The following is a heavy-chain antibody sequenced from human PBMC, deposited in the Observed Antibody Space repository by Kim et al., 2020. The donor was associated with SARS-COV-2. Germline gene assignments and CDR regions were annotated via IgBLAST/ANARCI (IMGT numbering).Heavy chain of an antibody. Sequence: GGSLRLSCSASGFTFSSYAMHWVRQAPGKGLEYVSAISSNGGSTYYADSVKGRFTISRDNSKNTLYLQMSSLRAEDTAVYYCVRGQQLVLNDAFDIWGQGTMVTVSS. CDR3: VRGQQLVLNDAFDI. CDR1: GFTFSSYA. J-gene: IGHJ3*02. V-gene: IGHV3-64D*06. CDR2: ISSNGGST. D-gene: IGHD6-13*01.